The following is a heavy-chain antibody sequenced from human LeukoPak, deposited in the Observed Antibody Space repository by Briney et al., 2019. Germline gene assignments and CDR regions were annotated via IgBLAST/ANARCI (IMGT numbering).Heavy chain of an antibody. CDR3: ASAPIVVVPAATAGGYY. D-gene: IGHD2-2*01. CDR1: GFTFSSYA. J-gene: IGHJ4*02. V-gene: IGHV3-23*01. Sequence: PGGSLRLSCAASGFTFSSYAMSWVRQAPGKGLEWVSAISGSGGSTYYADSVKGRFTISRDNSKNTLYLQMNSLRAEDTAVYYCASAPIVVVPAATAGGYYWGQGTLVTVSS. CDR2: ISGSGGST.